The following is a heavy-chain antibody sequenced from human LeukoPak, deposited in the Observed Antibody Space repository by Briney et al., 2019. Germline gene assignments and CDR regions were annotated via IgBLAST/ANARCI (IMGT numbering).Heavy chain of an antibody. CDR3: ARYGGSASFDY. CDR2: ISYDGSNK. V-gene: IGHV3-30-3*01. J-gene: IGHJ4*02. CDR1: GFTFSSYA. Sequence: GGSLRLSCAASGFTFSSYAMHWVRQAPGKGLEWVAVISYDGSNKYYADSVKGRFTISRDNSKNTLYLQMNSLRAEDTAVYYCARYGGSASFDYWGQGTLVTVSS. D-gene: IGHD1-26*01.